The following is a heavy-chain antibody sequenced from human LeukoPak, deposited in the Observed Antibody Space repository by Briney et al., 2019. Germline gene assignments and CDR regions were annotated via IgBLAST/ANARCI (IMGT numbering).Heavy chain of an antibody. V-gene: IGHV3-23*01. CDR1: GFTFTSYA. CDR3: AKDPWGTGDVY. Sequence: GGSLRLSCAASGFTFTSYAMSWVRQAPGKGLEWVSAISDSGGSTYYADSVEGRFTISRDNSKNTLYLQMNSLRAEDTAVYYCAKDPWGTGDVYWGQGTLVTVSS. CDR2: ISDSGGST. J-gene: IGHJ4*02. D-gene: IGHD7-27*01.